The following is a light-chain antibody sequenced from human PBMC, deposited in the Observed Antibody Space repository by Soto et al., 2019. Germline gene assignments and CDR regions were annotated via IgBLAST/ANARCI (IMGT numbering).Light chain of an antibody. V-gene: IGKV1-27*01. CDR1: QVISNY. Sequence: DIQMTQSPSSLSASVGDRVTISCRASQVISNYLAWYQQRPGKVPKLLIYAASSLHTGVTSRFSGSRSGTDFTLTISSLQPEDVATYYCQKYNSAPLTFGGGTKEELK. CDR3: QKYNSAPLT. J-gene: IGKJ4*01. CDR2: AAS.